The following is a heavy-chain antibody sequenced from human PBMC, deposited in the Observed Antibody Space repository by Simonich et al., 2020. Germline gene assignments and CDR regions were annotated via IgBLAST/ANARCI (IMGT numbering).Heavy chain of an antibody. D-gene: IGHD7-27*01. CDR3: ARGALTGDYYYMDV. Sequence: QVQLVQSGAEVKKPGASVKVSCKASGYTFTGYYMHWVRQAPGQGLEGMGGINPNSGGTNYAQKFQGRGTMTRDTSISTAYMELSRLRSDDTAVYYCARGALTGDYYYMDVWGKGTTVTVSS. CDR2: INPNSGGT. V-gene: IGHV1-2*02. CDR1: GYTFTGYY. J-gene: IGHJ6*03.